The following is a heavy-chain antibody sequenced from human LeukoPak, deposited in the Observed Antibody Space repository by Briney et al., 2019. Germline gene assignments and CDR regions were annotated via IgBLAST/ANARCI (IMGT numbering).Heavy chain of an antibody. CDR2: IYHSGST. V-gene: IGHV4-59*01. CDR1: GGSISSYY. Sequence: SETLSLTCTVSGGSISSYYWSWIRQPPGKGLEWIGYIYHSGSTNYNPSLKCRVTISVDTSKNQFSLKLSSVTAADTAVYYCARGDSGYDWQYFDYWGQGTLVTVSS. CDR3: ARGDSGYDWQYFDY. D-gene: IGHD5-12*01. J-gene: IGHJ4*02.